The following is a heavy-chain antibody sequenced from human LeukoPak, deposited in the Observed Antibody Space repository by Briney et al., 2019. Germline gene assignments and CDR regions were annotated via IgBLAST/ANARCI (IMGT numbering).Heavy chain of an antibody. V-gene: IGHV4-59*01. J-gene: IGHJ4*02. D-gene: IGHD5-18*01. Sequence: SETLSLTCTVSGGSISSYYWSWIRQPPGKGLEWIGYIYYSGSTNYNPSLKSRVTISVDTSKNQFSLKLSSVTAADTAVYYCARGYGPFDYWGQGTMVTVSS. CDR2: IYYSGST. CDR1: GGSISSYY. CDR3: ARGYGPFDY.